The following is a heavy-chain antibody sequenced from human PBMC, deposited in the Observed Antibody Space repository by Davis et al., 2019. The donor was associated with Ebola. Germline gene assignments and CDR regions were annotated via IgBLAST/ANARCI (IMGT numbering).Heavy chain of an antibody. Sequence: ASVKVSCKASEYSFTSYDINWVRQATGQGLEWMGWMNPNSGNTYYAQKFQGRITMTRNTSTNTAYMELSRLRSDDTAVYYCARDPMVRGVIDYYGMDVWGQGTTVTVSS. CDR3: ARDPMVRGVIDYYGMDV. V-gene: IGHV1-8*01. J-gene: IGHJ6*02. D-gene: IGHD3-10*01. CDR2: MNPNSGNT. CDR1: EYSFTSYD.